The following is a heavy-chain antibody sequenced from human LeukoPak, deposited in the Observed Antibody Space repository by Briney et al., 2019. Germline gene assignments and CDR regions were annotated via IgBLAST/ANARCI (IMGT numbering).Heavy chain of an antibody. CDR3: ARWIWYNWSRYFDY. V-gene: IGHV3-30*01. D-gene: IGHD1-20*01. Sequence: PGGSLRLSCAASGFTFSSYAMHWVRQAPGKGLEWVAVISYDGSNKYYADSVKGRFTISRDNSKNTLYLQMNSLRAEDTAVYYCARWIWYNWSRYFDYWGQGTLVTVSS. J-gene: IGHJ4*02. CDR2: ISYDGSNK. CDR1: GFTFSSYA.